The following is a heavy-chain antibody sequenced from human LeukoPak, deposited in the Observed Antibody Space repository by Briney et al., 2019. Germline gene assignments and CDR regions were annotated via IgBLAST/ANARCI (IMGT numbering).Heavy chain of an antibody. V-gene: IGHV4-4*02. CDR3: ARVLEYYDSSGGDY. CDR2: IFHTGST. D-gene: IGHD3-22*01. J-gene: IGHJ4*02. Sequence: SGTLSLTCTVSGDSISSNYWWTWVRQPPGKGLEWIGEIFHTGSTNYNPSLKSRVTISVDTSKNQFSLKLSSVTAADTAVYYCARVLEYYDSSGGDYWGQGTLVTVSS. CDR1: GDSISSNYW.